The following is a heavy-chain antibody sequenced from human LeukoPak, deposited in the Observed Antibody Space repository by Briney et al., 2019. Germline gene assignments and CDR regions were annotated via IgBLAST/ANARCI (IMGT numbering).Heavy chain of an antibody. CDR3: ARGSRRRFFDP. J-gene: IGHJ5*02. CDR2: INHSGST. CDR1: GGSFRGYY. Sequence: SETLSLTCAVYGGSFRGYYWSWIRQPPGKGLEWIGEINHSGSTNYNPSLKSRVTISVDTSKNQFSLKLSSVTAADTAVYYCARGSRRRFFDPWGQGTLVTVSS. V-gene: IGHV4-34*01. D-gene: IGHD3-10*01.